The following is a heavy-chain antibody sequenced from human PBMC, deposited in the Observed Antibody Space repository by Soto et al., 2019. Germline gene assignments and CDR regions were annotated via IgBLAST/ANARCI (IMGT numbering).Heavy chain of an antibody. D-gene: IGHD6-19*01. CDR2: INPSGGST. CDR1: GYTFTSYY. V-gene: IGHV1-46*03. J-gene: IGHJ6*03. CDR3: ARDNVGQWLVPDYYYYMDV. Sequence: ASVKVSCKASGYTFTSYYMHWVRQAPGQGLEWMGIINPSGGSTSYAQKFQGRVTMTRDTSTSTVYMELSSLRSEDTAVYYCARDNVGQWLVPDYYYYMDVWGKGTTVTVSS.